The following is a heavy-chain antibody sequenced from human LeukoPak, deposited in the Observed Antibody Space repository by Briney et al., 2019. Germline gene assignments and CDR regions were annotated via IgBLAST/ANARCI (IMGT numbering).Heavy chain of an antibody. J-gene: IGHJ4*02. Sequence: SETLSLTCAVYGGSFSGYYWSWIRQPPGKGLEWIGEINHSGSTNYNPSLKSRVTISVDTSKNQFSLKLSSVTAADTAVCYCARVAECSGGSCYGGSDYWGQGTLVTVSS. V-gene: IGHV4-34*01. CDR3: ARVAECSGGSCYGGSDY. D-gene: IGHD2-15*01. CDR2: INHSGST. CDR1: GGSFSGYY.